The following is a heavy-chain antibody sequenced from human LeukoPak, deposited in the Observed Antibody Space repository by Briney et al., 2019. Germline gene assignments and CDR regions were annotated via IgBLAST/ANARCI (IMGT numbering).Heavy chain of an antibody. CDR2: IIPIFGTA. J-gene: IGHJ3*02. V-gene: IGHV1-69*13. Sequence: ASVKVSCKASGGTFSSYAISWVRQAPGQGLEWMGGIIPIFGTANYAQKFQGRVTITADESTSTAYMELSSLRSEDTAVYYCARTHVLRYFDWLSPRGAFDIWGQGTMVTVSS. D-gene: IGHD3-9*01. CDR1: GGTFSSYA. CDR3: ARTHVLRYFDWLSPRGAFDI.